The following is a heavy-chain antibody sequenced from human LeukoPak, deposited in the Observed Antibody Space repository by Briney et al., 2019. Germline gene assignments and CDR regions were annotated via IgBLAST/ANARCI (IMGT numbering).Heavy chain of an antibody. D-gene: IGHD3-10*01. J-gene: IGHJ4*02. CDR3: ATVSWSNSDGHY. CDR1: GLTFTSYD. Sequence: QTGGSLRLSCAASGLTFTSYDLSWVRQAPSPRLDWVSGITSSGGSAFYADSVKGRFTISRDNTNITLYLQMNSLRAEDTAVYFCATVSWSNSDGHYWGQRTVGTV. V-gene: IGHV3-23*01. CDR2: ITSSGGSA.